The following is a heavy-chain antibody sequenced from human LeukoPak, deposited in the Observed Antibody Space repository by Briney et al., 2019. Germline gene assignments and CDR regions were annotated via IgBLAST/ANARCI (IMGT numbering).Heavy chain of an antibody. CDR2: ISSSGSTI. D-gene: IGHD2-15*01. CDR3: AKDADLGYCSGGSCYLFDY. J-gene: IGHJ4*02. CDR1: GFTFSDYY. V-gene: IGHV3-11*01. Sequence: GGSLRLSCAASGFTFSDYYMSWIRQAPGKGLEWVSYISSSGSTIYYADSVKGRFTISRDNAKNSLYLQMNSLRAEDTAVYYCAKDADLGYCSGGSCYLFDYWGQGTLVTVSS.